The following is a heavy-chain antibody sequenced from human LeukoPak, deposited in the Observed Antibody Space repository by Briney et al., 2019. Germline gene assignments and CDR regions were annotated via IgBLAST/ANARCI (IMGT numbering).Heavy chain of an antibody. CDR3: ARDLSSSVAGTAAIDY. D-gene: IGHD6-19*01. Sequence: PGGSLRLSCAASGFTFSSYAMTWVRQAPGKGLEWVSAIGGSGGSTYYADSVKGRFTISRDNSKNTLYLQMNSLRAEDTAVYYCARDLSSSVAGTAAIDYWGQGTLSPSPQ. J-gene: IGHJ4*02. CDR1: GFTFSSYA. V-gene: IGHV3-23*01. CDR2: IGGSGGST.